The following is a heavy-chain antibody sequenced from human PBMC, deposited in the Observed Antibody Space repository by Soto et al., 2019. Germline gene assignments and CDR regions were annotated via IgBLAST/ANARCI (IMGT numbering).Heavy chain of an antibody. CDR1: GYTFTSYG. CDR3: ARGWQLERPLLFDY. CDR2: ISAYNGNT. J-gene: IGHJ4*02. V-gene: IGHV1-18*01. Sequence: ASVKVSCKASGYTFTSYGISWVRQAPGQGLEWMGWISAYNGNTNYAQKFQGRVTMTADTSTSTAYMELSSLRSDDTAVYYCARGWQLERPLLFDYWGQGTLVTVSS. D-gene: IGHD1-1*01.